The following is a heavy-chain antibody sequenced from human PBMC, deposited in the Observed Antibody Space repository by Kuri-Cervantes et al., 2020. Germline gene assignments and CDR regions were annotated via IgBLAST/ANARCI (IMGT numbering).Heavy chain of an antibody. Sequence: ASVKVSCKVSGYTLTELSMHWVRQAPGKGLEWMGGFDPEDGETIYAQKFQGRVTITADKSTSTAYMELSSLRSEDTAVYYCARGYFSSWEGQFDYWGQGTLVTVSS. V-gene: IGHV1-24*01. CDR3: ARGYFSSWEGQFDY. CDR2: FDPEDGET. CDR1: GYTLTELS. J-gene: IGHJ4*02. D-gene: IGHD6-13*01.